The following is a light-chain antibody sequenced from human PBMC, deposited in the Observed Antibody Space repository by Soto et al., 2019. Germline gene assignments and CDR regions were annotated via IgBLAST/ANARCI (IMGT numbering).Light chain of an antibody. J-gene: IGLJ2*01. V-gene: IGLV2-14*01. CDR2: DVS. CDR3: NSYTSSSTLKV. CDR1: SSDVGGYNY. Sequence: QSALTQPASVSGSPGQSITISCTGTSSDVGGYNYVSWYQQHPGKAPKLTIYDVSNRPSGVSNRSSSSKSGNTASLTISGLQAEDEADYYCNSYTSSSTLKVFGGGTKVTVL.